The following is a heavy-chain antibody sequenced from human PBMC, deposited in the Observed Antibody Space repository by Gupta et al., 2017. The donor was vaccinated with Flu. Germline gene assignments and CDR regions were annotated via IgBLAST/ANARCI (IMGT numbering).Heavy chain of an antibody. CDR1: GFSFRSKI. D-gene: IGHD2-8*02. Sequence: EVQMVESGGTLAQPGGSLRLSCGVSGFSFRSKIMSWVRQAPGKGLECIGVIDSWGTITDYADSVKGRFTIYRDNAQDSLFLQMNSLRAEDTAVYYWASHVGYSTGWDQWGQGTLVTVSS. J-gene: IGHJ4*02. V-gene: IGHV3-48*03. CDR2: IDSWGTIT. CDR3: ASHVGYSTGWDQ.